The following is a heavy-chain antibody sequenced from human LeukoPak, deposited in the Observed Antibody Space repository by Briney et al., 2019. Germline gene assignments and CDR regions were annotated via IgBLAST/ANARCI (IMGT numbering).Heavy chain of an antibody. CDR2: ISGSGGSA. Sequence: PGGSLRLSCVASRFQFSSYAMSWVRQAPGKGLEWVSVISGSGGSAYYADSVKGRFTISRDNSKNTLYLQMNSLRAEDTAVYYCAKGKRYLDYWGQGTLVTVSS. V-gene: IGHV3-23*01. J-gene: IGHJ4*02. CDR1: RFQFSSYA. CDR3: AKGKRYLDY.